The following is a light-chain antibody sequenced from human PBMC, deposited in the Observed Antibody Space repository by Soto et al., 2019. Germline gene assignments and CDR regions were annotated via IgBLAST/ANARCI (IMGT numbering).Light chain of an antibody. CDR2: DVS. CDR1: SSDVESYNL. CDR3: CSYAGSYTFYV. Sequence: QSALTQPASVSGSPGQLITISCTGTSSDVESYNLVSWYQQHPGKAPKVMIYDVSKRPSGVPDRFSGSKSGNTASLTLSGLHAEDEADYYCCSYAGSYTFYVFGTGTKLTVL. J-gene: IGLJ1*01. V-gene: IGLV2-11*01.